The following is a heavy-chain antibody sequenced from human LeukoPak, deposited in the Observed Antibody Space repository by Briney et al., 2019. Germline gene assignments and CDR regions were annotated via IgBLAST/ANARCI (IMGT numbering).Heavy chain of an antibody. D-gene: IGHD1-14*01. Sequence: SVKVSCKASGYTFTGYYMHWVRQAPGQGLEWMVGIIPIFGTANYAQKFQGRVTITADESTSTAYMELSSLRSEDTAVYYCARDSVLDYYYYMDVWGKGTTVTISS. V-gene: IGHV1-69*13. CDR2: IIPIFGTA. CDR3: ARDSVLDYYYYMDV. CDR1: GYTFTGYY. J-gene: IGHJ6*03.